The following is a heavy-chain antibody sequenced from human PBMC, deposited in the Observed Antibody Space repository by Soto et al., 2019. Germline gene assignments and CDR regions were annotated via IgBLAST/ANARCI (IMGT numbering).Heavy chain of an antibody. Sequence: QVQLVESGGGVVQPGRSLRLSCAASGFTFSSYGMHWVRQAPGKGLVWVAVISYDGSNKYYADSVKGRFTISRDNSKNTLYLQMNSLRAEDTAVYYCAKKGMTISCFDYWGQGTLVTVSS. CDR1: GFTFSSYG. CDR3: AKKGMTISCFDY. J-gene: IGHJ4*02. D-gene: IGHD3-3*01. V-gene: IGHV3-30*18. CDR2: ISYDGSNK.